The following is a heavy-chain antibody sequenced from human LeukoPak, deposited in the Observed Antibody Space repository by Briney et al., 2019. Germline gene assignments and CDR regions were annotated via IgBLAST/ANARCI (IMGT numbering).Heavy chain of an antibody. CDR1: GFTFSSYG. J-gene: IGHJ3*02. CDR3: AKDRDIVLMVFPNDAFDI. V-gene: IGHV3-30*02. CDR2: IWYDGSNK. Sequence: GGSLRLSCAASGFTFSSYGMHWVRQAPGKGLEWVAFIWYDGSNKYYADSVKGRFTISRDNSKNTLYLQMNSLRAEDTAVYYCAKDRDIVLMVFPNDAFDIWGQGTMVTVSS. D-gene: IGHD2-8*01.